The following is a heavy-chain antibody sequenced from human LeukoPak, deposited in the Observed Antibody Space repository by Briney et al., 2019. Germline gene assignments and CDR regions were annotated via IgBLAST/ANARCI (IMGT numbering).Heavy chain of an antibody. CDR3: ARDHVRFIRRRNNVFDI. J-gene: IGHJ3*02. D-gene: IGHD1-14*01. Sequence: SETLSLTCTVYGGSISSSTYYWGWIRQPPGKGLEWIGSMYYSGNIYYNPSLKSRVTISVDTSKNQLSLKLSSVTAADTAVYYCARDHVRFIRRRNNVFDIWGQGTMVTVSS. V-gene: IGHV4-39*07. CDR2: MYYSGNI. CDR1: GGSISSSTYY.